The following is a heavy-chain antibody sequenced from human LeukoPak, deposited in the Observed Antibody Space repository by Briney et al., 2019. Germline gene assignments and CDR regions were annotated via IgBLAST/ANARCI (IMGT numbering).Heavy chain of an antibody. CDR2: IKQDGSEK. D-gene: IGHD2-8*01. V-gene: IGHV3-7*01. CDR1: GFTFSSYW. Sequence: GGSLRLSCAASGFTFSSYWMNWVRQAPGKGLEWVANIKQDGSEKYYVDSVKGRFTISRDKAKNSLYLQMNSLRAEDTAMYYCARDLMVPSNWFDPWGQGTLVTVSS. CDR3: ARDLMVPSNWFDP. J-gene: IGHJ5*02.